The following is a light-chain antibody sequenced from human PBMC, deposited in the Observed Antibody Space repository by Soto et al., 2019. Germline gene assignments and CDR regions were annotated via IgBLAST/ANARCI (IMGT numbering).Light chain of an antibody. Sequence: QSVLTQSSSASASLGSSVKLTCTLSSGHSSYIIAWHQQQPGKAPRYLMKLERSGNYNKGSGVPDRFSGSSSGADRYLTISNLQFEDEADYYCETWDSNTHRVFGGGTKLTVL. CDR1: SGHSSYI. CDR3: ETWDSNTHRV. CDR2: LERSGNY. V-gene: IGLV4-60*02. J-gene: IGLJ2*01.